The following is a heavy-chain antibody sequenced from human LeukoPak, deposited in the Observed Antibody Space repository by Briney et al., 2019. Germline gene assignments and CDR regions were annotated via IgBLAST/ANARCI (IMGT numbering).Heavy chain of an antibody. Sequence: GGSLRLSCAASGFSVNNNYVNWVRQAPGKGLEWVSIIYGGGDTSYADSVKGRFTISRDNSKNTVYLQMNSLRAEDTALHYCAKESGYYHYWGQGTQVTVSS. D-gene: IGHD3-3*01. J-gene: IGHJ4*02. V-gene: IGHV3-53*01. CDR2: IYGGGDT. CDR3: AKESGYYHY. CDR1: GFSVNNNY.